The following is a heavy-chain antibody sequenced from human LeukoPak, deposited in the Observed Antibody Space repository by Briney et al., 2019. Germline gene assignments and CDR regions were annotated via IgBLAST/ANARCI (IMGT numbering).Heavy chain of an antibody. V-gene: IGHV4-59*08. CDR1: GGSISSYY. J-gene: IGHJ5*02. D-gene: IGHD3-10*01. CDR3: ARTGWFGDRFDP. CDR2: IYYSGST. Sequence: PSETLSLTCTVSGGSISSYYWSWIRQPPGKGLEWIGYIYYSGSTNYNPSLKSRVTISLDTSKNQFSLTLSSVTAADTAVYHCARTGWFGDRFDPWGQGTLVTVSS.